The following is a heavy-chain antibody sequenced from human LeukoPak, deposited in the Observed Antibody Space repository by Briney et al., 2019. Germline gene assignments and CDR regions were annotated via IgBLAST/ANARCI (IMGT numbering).Heavy chain of an antibody. CDR2: IYTSGST. D-gene: IGHD6-13*01. CDR1: GGSFSGYY. V-gene: IGHV4-59*10. CDR3: ARVSRAAALDWFDP. J-gene: IGHJ5*02. Sequence: KPSETLSLTCAVYGGSFSGYYWSWIRQPAGKGLEWIGRIYTSGSTNYNPSLKSRVTMSVDTSKNQFSLKLSSVTAADTAVYYCARVSRAAALDWFDPWGQGTLVTVSS.